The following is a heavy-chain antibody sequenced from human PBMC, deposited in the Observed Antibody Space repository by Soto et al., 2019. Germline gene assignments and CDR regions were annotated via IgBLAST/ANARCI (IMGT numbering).Heavy chain of an antibody. CDR3: ARVYHFWSGYVRFDP. CDR2: INHSGST. Sequence: SETLSLTCAVYGGSLSGYYWSWIRQPPGKGLEWIGEINHSGSTNYNPSLKSRVTISVDTSKNQFSLKLSSVTAADTAVYYCARVYHFWSGYVRFDPWGQGTLVTVSS. D-gene: IGHD3-3*01. V-gene: IGHV4-34*01. CDR1: GGSLSGYY. J-gene: IGHJ5*02.